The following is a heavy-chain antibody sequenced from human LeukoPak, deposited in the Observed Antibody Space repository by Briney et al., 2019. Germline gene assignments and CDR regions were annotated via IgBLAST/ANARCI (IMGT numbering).Heavy chain of an antibody. CDR1: GFTFSSYS. D-gene: IGHD3-3*01. CDR3: ARGVRDFDY. V-gene: IGHV3-21*01. J-gene: IGHJ4*02. CDR2: ISSSRSYI. Sequence: PGGSLRLSCAASGFTFSSYSMNWVRQAPGKGLEWVSAISSSRSYIYYADSVKGRFTISRDNAKNSLYLQRNSLRAEDTAVYYCARGVRDFDYWGQGNLVTVSS.